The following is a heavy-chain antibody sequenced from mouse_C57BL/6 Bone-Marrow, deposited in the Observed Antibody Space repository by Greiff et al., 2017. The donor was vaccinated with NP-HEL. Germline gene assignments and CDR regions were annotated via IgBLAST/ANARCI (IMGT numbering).Heavy chain of an antibody. D-gene: IGHD1-1*01. V-gene: IGHV1-18*01. CDR3: ARDTTVVATYCAMDY. Sequence: EVQLQQSGPELVKPGASVKIPCKASGYTFTDYNMDWVKQSHGKSLEWIGDINPNNGGTIYNQKFKGKATLTVDKSSSTAYMELRSLTSEDTAVYYCARDTTVVATYCAMDYWGQGTSVTVSS. J-gene: IGHJ4*01. CDR1: GYTFTDYN. CDR2: INPNNGGT.